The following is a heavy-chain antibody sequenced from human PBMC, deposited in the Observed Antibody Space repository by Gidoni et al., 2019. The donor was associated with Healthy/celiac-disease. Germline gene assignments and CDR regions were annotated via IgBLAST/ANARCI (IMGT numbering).Heavy chain of an antibody. V-gene: IGHV5-51*01. J-gene: IGHJ6*02. CDR1: GYSFTSYW. CDR2: IYPGDSDT. CDR3: AREGVEMATKGHRYYYYGMDV. Sequence: EVQLVQSGAEVKKPGESLKISCKGSGYSFTSYWIGWVRQMPGKGLEWMGIIYPGDSDTRYSPSFQGQVTISADKSISTAYLQWSSLKASDTAMYYCAREGVEMATKGHRYYYYGMDVWGQGTTVTVSS. D-gene: IGHD5-12*01.